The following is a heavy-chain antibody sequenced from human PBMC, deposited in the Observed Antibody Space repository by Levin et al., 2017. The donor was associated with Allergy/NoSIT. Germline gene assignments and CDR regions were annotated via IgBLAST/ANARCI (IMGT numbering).Heavy chain of an antibody. V-gene: IGHV3-30*18. CDR1: GFTFSSYG. CDR3: AKANYGENDAFDI. CDR2: VSYDGSNK. Sequence: SCAASGFTFSSYGMHWVRQAPGKGLEWVAVVSYDGSNKYYADSVKGRFTISRDNSKNTLYLQMNSLRAEDTAVYYCAKANYGENDAFDIWGQGTMVTVSS. D-gene: IGHD4-17*01. J-gene: IGHJ3*02.